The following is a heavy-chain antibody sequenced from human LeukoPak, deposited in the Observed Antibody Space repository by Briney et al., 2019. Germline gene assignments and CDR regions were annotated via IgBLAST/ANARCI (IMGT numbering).Heavy chain of an antibody. J-gene: IGHJ4*02. CDR1: GGSISSSSYY. CDR2: IYYSGST. D-gene: IGHD3-3*01. CDR3: ASPTYYDFWSRFFY. Sequence: WETLSLPCTVSGGSISSSSYYWGWIRKPPGKGLELIGSIYYSGSTYYNPSLKSRVTISVNTSKNQFSLKVSSVTAADTAVYCVASPTYYDFWSRFFYWGQGTLVTVSS. V-gene: IGHV4-39*01.